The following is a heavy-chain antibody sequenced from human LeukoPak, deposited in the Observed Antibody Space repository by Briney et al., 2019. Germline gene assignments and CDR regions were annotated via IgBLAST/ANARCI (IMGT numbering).Heavy chain of an antibody. CDR1: GFTFSSYS. V-gene: IGHV3-21*01. CDR2: ISSSSSYI. J-gene: IGHJ4*02. D-gene: IGHD5-24*01. CDR3: ARDPSDGYKDY. Sequence: PGGSLRLSCAASGFTFSSYSMNWVRQAPGKGLEWVSSISSSSSYIYYADSVKGRCTISRDNAKNSLYLQMNSLRAEDTAVYYCARDPSDGYKDYWGQGTLVTVSS.